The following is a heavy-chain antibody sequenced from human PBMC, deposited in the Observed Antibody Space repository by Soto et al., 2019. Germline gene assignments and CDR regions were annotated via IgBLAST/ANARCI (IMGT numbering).Heavy chain of an antibody. CDR2: IIPIFGTA. J-gene: IGHJ4*02. Sequence: SVKVSCKASGGTFSSYAISWVRQAPGQGLEWMGGIIPIFGTANYAQKFQGRVTITADESTSTAYMELSSLRSEDTAVYYCARGRRDTAMVTFDYWGQGTLVTVSS. D-gene: IGHD5-18*01. CDR1: GGTFSSYA. V-gene: IGHV1-69*13. CDR3: ARGRRDTAMVTFDY.